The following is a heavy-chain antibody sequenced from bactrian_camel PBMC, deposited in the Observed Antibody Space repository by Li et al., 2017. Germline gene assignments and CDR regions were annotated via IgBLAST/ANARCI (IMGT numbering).Heavy chain of an antibody. J-gene: IGHJ4*01. V-gene: IGHV3S1*01. Sequence: VQLVESGGGLVQPGGSLTLSCAASGFTFSGYWTSWVRQAPGKGLEWISVSKSGGSTLYADSVKGRFTISRDNAKNTLYLQLNSLTTEDTAMYYCTKDRSYGTRNWVQSTRGQGTQVTVS. CDR1: GFTFSGYW. CDR3: TKDRSYGTRNWVQST. D-gene: IGHD3*01. CDR2: SKSGGST.